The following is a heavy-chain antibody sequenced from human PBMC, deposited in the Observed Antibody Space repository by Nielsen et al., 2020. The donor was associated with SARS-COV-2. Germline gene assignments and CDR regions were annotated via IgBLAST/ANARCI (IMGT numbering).Heavy chain of an antibody. CDR3: ARGNGWGSYLDY. V-gene: IGHV3-30-3*01. D-gene: IGHD7-27*01. Sequence: GESLKISCAASGFTFSSYAMHWVRQAPGKGLEWVAVISYDGSNKYYADSVKGRFTISRDNSKNTLYLQMNSLRAEDTAVYYCARGNGWGSYLDYWGQGTLVTVSS. CDR1: GFTFSSYA. CDR2: ISYDGSNK. J-gene: IGHJ4*02.